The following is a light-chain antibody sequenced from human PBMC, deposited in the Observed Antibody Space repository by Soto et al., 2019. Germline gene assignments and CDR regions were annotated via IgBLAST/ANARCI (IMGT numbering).Light chain of an antibody. CDR2: EAS. CDR3: QAYDYSLTAFV. J-gene: IGLJ3*02. V-gene: IGLV2-18*01. Sequence: QSALTQPPSVSGSPGQSVTISCTGTSTDFVSYNRVSWYQQPPGTAPKLIIYEASNRPSGVPDRFSGSKSGNTASLTISGLQAEDEADYYCQAYDYSLTAFVFGGGTKLTVL. CDR1: STDFVSYNR.